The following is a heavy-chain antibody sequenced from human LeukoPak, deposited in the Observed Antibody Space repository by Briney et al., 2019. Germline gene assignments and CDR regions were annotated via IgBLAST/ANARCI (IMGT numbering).Heavy chain of an antibody. CDR3: ARVQITWSWAFDI. V-gene: IGHV3-7*01. CDR1: GFTFSSYD. J-gene: IGHJ3*02. D-gene: IGHD3-16*01. CDR2: IKQDGSEK. Sequence: GGSLRLSCAASGFTFSSYDMNWVRQAPGKGLEWVANIKQDGSEKYYVDSVKGRFTISRDNAKNSLYLQMNSLRAEDTAVYYCARVQITWSWAFDIWGQGTMVTVSS.